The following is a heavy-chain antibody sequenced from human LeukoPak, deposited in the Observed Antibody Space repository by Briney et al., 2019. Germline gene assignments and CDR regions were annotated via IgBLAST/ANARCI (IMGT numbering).Heavy chain of an antibody. V-gene: IGHV3-23*01. D-gene: IGHD6-19*01. CDR3: ARGDSSGWSAYFDY. CDR1: GFTFSSYA. Sequence: GGSLRLSCAASGFTFSSYAMSWVRQAPGKGLEWVSAISGSGGSTYYADSVKGRFTISRDNSKNTLYLQMNSLRAEDTAVYYCARGDSSGWSAYFDYWGQGTLVTVSS. J-gene: IGHJ4*02. CDR2: ISGSGGST.